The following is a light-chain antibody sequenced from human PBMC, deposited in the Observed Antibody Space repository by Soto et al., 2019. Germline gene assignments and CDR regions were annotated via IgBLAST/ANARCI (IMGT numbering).Light chain of an antibody. Sequence: DIQMTKSPSSLAASVGDRVTITCRTSQNIIKYLNWYQQKPGKAPKVLIYGTSTLQTGVPLRFSGGGSGTDFTLTISSLQPEDFAAYYCQQTYTTPYTFGQGTKLDIK. V-gene: IGKV1-39*01. CDR2: GTS. CDR1: QNIIKY. CDR3: QQTYTTPYT. J-gene: IGKJ2*01.